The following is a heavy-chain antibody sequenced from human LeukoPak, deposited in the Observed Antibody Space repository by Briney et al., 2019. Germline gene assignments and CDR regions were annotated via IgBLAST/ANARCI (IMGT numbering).Heavy chain of an antibody. V-gene: IGHV4-34*01. CDR3: ARIYVWGSYRQKGPTRYFDY. Sequence: SETLSLTCAVYGGSFSGYYWSWIRQPPGKGLEWIGETNHSGSTNYNPSLKSRVTISVDTSKNQFSLKLSSVTAADTAVYYCARIYVWGSYRQKGPTRYFDYWGQGTLVTVSS. CDR1: GGSFSGYY. CDR2: TNHSGST. D-gene: IGHD3-16*02. J-gene: IGHJ4*02.